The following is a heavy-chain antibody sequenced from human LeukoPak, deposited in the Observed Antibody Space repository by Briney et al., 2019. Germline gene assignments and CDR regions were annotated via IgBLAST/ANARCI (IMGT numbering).Heavy chain of an antibody. D-gene: IGHD2-21*01. J-gene: IGHJ5*02. V-gene: IGHV4-30-4*08. CDR2: IYYCGSI. Sequence: KPSQTLALPCTVSGGSLNSGDYYWSWIRQPAGKGLERIGYIYYCGSIYYNPSLKSPVTISVDTSKNQSSLKLSSVTAADTAVYYCARVYSGVNCFDPWGQGTLVTVSS. CDR1: GGSLNSGDYY. CDR3: ARVYSGVNCFDP.